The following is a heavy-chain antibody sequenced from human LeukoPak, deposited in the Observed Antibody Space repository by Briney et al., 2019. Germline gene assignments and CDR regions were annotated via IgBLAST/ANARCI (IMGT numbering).Heavy chain of an antibody. V-gene: IGHV1-18*01. CDR1: GYTFTSYG. D-gene: IGHD3-16*01. J-gene: IGHJ1*01. Sequence: ASVKVSCKASGYTFTSYGVSWVRQAPGQGLEYVGWITAYNGNTNYAQKLQGRVTMTTDTSTSTAYMELRSLQSDDTAVYYCARDGPRGYFQHWGQGTLVTVSS. CDR3: ARDGPRGYFQH. CDR2: ITAYNGNT.